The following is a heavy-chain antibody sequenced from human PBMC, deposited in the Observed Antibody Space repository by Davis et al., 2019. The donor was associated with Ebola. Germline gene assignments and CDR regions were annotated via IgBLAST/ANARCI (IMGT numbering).Heavy chain of an antibody. CDR2: IYYSGST. D-gene: IGHD6-6*01. CDR1: GGSISSSSYY. Sequence: GSLRLSCTVSGGSISSSSYYWGWIRQPPGKGLEWIGSIYYSGSTNYNPSLKSRVTISVDKSKNQFSLKLSSVTAADTAVYYCARQPYNRSSADWFDPWGQGTLVIVSS. CDR3: ARQPYNRSSADWFDP. J-gene: IGHJ5*02. V-gene: IGHV4-39*01.